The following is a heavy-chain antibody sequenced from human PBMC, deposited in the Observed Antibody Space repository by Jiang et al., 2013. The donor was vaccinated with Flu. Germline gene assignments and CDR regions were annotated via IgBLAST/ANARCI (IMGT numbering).Heavy chain of an antibody. Sequence: QSGSELKKPGASVKVSCKASGFNFHNYAMNWVRQAPGQGLEWMGWISTNTGESTYAQGLTGRFDFSMDTSVTTAYLQISSLKAEDTAVYFCASYTTRVKIIRGVPTLDGMDVWGQGTTVTVSS. CDR3: ASYTTRVKIIRGVPTLDGMDV. D-gene: IGHD3-10*01. CDR2: ISTNTGES. J-gene: IGHJ6*02. V-gene: IGHV7-4-1*02. CDR1: GFNFHNYA.